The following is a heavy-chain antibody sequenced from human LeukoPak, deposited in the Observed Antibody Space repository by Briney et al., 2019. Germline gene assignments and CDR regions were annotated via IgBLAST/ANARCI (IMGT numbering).Heavy chain of an antibody. CDR3: ARSAAGRDHYYYYGMDV. D-gene: IGHD6-13*01. V-gene: IGHV1-46*01. CDR2: INPSGGST. Sequence: GASVKVSCKASGYTFTSYYMHWVRQAPGQGLEWMGIINPSGGSTSYAQKFQGRVTMTRDTSTSTVYMELSSLRSEDTAVYYCARSAAGRDHYYYYGMDVWGQGTTVTVSS. CDR1: GYTFTSYY. J-gene: IGHJ6*02.